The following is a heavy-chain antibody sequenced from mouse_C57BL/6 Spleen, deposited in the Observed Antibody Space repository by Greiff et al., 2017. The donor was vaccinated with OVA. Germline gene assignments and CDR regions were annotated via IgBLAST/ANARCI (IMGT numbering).Heavy chain of an antibody. J-gene: IGHJ2*01. D-gene: IGHD2-3*01. V-gene: IGHV5-6*01. Sequence: EVQVVESGGDLVKPGGSLKLSCAASGFTFSSYGMSWVRQTPDKRLEWVATISSGGSYTYYPDSVKGRFTISRDNAKNTLYLQMSSLKSEDTAMYYCARHWDDGNYVGYFDYWGQGTTLTVSS. CDR3: ARHWDDGNYVGYFDY. CDR1: GFTFSSYG. CDR2: ISSGGSYT.